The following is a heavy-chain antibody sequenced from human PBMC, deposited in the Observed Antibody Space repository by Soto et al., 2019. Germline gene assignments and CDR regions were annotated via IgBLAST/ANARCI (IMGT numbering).Heavy chain of an antibody. CDR3: VREEASGSSGLTYYYYYNGMDV. V-gene: IGHV3-30*03. CDR1: GFTFRDYG. D-gene: IGHD3-10*01. CDR2: IAHHGLKE. Sequence: QVQLVESGGGEVRPGRSLRLSCVASGFTFRDYGMHWVRQAPGKGLEWVAGIAHHGLKEHYADSVKGRFIISRDNSKKTVYLQLNSLRGDDTAVYYCVREEASGSSGLTYYYYYNGMDVWGQGTTVTVSS. J-gene: IGHJ6*02.